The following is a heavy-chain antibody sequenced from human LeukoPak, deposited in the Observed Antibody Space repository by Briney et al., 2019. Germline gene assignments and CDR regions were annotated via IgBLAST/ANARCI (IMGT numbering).Heavy chain of an antibody. CDR1: GGSISSGSYY. CDR3: ARIAMKQLVLFDYYYYMDV. J-gene: IGHJ6*03. D-gene: IGHD6-13*01. V-gene: IGHV4-61*02. CDR2: IYTSGST. Sequence: SQTLSLTCTVSGGSISSGSYYWSWIRQPAGKGLEWIGRIYTSGSTNYNPSLKSRVTISVDTSKTQFSLKLSSVTAADTAVYYCARIAMKQLVLFDYYYYMDVWGKGTTVTVSS.